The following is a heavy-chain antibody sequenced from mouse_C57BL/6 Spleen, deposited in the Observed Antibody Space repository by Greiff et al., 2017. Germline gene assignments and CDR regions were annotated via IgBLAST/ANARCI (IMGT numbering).Heavy chain of an antibody. CDR3: TTRDYEGYFDV. CDR1: GFNIKDYY. CDR2: IDPEDGDT. V-gene: IGHV14-1*01. J-gene: IGHJ1*03. D-gene: IGHD2-4*01. Sequence: VQLQQSGAELVRPGASVKLSCTASGFNIKDYYMHWVKQRPEQGLEWIGRIDPEDGDTEYAPQFQGKATMTADTSSNTAYLQLSSLTSEDTAVYYCTTRDYEGYFDVWGTGTTVTVSS.